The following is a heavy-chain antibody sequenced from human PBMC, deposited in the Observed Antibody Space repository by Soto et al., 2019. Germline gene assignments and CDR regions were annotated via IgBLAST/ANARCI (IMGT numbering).Heavy chain of an antibody. CDR2: IYPGDSDT. CDR3: ARHSAYSYCRSTSCYTGGGSDD. V-gene: IGHV5-51*01. J-gene: IGHJ1*01. D-gene: IGHD2-2*02. CDR1: GYSFTSYW. Sequence: GESLKISCKGSGYSFTSYWIGWVRQMPGKGLEWMGIIYPGDSDTRYSPSFQGQVTISADKSISTAYLQWSSLKASDTAMYYCARHSAYSYCRSTSCYTGGGSDDCGKGTPVTVSS.